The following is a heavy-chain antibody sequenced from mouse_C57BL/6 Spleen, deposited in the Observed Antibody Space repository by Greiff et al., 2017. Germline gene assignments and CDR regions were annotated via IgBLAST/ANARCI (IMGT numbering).Heavy chain of an antibody. CDR2: INPGSGGT. V-gene: IGHV1-54*01. D-gene: IGHD1-1*01. J-gene: IGHJ2*01. CDR3: ATTVVARGY. Sequence: QVQLKQSGAELVRPGTSVKVSCKASGYAFTNYLIEWVKQRPGQGLEWIGVINPGSGGTNYNEKFKGKATLTADKSSSTAYMQLSSLTSEDSAVYFCATTVVARGYWGQGTTLTVSS. CDR1: GYAFTNYL.